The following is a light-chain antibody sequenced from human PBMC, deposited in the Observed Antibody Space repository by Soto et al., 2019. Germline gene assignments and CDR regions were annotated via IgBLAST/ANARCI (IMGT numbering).Light chain of an antibody. Sequence: QSVLTQPPSVSGSPGQRVTISCSGSSSNIGAGYDVHWYQQLPGKAPKLIIYGNTDRPSGVPDRFSGSKSGTSASLAIAGVQAEDEADYYCQSYDSSLSGSVFGGGTKVTVL. CDR2: GNT. CDR3: QSYDSSLSGSV. CDR1: SSNIGAGYD. J-gene: IGLJ3*02. V-gene: IGLV1-40*01.